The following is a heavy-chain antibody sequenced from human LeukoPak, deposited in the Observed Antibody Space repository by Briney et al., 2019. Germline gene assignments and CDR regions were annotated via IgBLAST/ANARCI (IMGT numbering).Heavy chain of an antibody. CDR2: IYRSGTT. CDR1: GFTVSSNY. CDR3: ARDGEVRGWSYFDY. D-gene: IGHD6-19*01. Sequence: GGSLRLSCAASGFTVSSNYMSWVREAPGKGLEWVSVIYRSGTTYYADSVKGRFTISRHNCKNKLYLQMDSLRAEDTAVYYCARDGEVRGWSYFDYWGQGTLVTVSS. J-gene: IGHJ4*02. V-gene: IGHV3-53*04.